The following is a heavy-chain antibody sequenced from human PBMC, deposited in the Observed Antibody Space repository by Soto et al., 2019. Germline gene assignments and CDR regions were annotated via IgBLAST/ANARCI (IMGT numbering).Heavy chain of an antibody. D-gene: IGHD3-22*01. V-gene: IGHV5-51*01. J-gene: IGHJ6*02. CDR2: IYPGDSDT. CDR1: GYSFTSYW. CDR3: ARLNYYDSSGYYDSYYYYGLDV. Sequence: PGESLKISCKGSGYSFTSYWIGWVRQMPGKGLEWMGIIYPGDSDTRYSPSFQGQVTISADKSISTAYLQWSSLKASDTAMYYCARLNYYDSSGYYDSYYYYGLDVWRQRTMVTVSS.